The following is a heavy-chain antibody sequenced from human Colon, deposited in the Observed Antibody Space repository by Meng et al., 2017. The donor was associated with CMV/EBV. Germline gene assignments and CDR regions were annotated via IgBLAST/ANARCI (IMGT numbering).Heavy chain of an antibody. CDR1: GFTFTTFW. D-gene: IGHD2-21*01. CDR3: ARYANSHYGMDV. J-gene: IGHJ6*02. Sequence: GESLKISCAASGFTFTTFWMTWVRQAPGKGLEWVANIKEDGSDQWYVDSVRGRFTISRDNARQSVFLQMDSLRAEDTAVYYCARYANSHYGMDVWGQGTTVTVSS. V-gene: IGHV3-7*01. CDR2: IKEDGSDQ.